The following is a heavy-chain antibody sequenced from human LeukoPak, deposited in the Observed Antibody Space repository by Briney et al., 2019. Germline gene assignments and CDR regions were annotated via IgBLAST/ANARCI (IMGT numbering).Heavy chain of an antibody. CDR3: AKPLTSYSSGFSDVFDV. Sequence: PGGSLRLSCAASGFTFGIYAMHWVRQAPGKGLEHVSTITTSGGNTYYADSVKGRFTISRDNSKDTLFLQMGSLRAEDMAVYYCAKPLTSYSSGFSDVFDVWGHGSMVTVSS. CDR1: GFTFGIYA. D-gene: IGHD5-18*01. CDR2: ITTSGGNT. V-gene: IGHV3-64*02. J-gene: IGHJ3*01.